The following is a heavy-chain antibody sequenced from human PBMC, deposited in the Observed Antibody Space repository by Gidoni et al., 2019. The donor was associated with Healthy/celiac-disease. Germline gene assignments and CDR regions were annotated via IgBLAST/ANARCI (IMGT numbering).Heavy chain of an antibody. CDR2: INAGNGNT. CDR1: GYTFTSYA. V-gene: IGHV1-3*01. Sequence: QVQLVQSGAEVKKPGASVTVSCKASGYTFTSYAMHWVRQAPGQRLEWMGWINAGNGNTKYSQKFQGRVTITRDTSASTAYMELSSLRSEDTAVYYCARGYSGYDSGDYWGQGTLVTVSS. J-gene: IGHJ4*02. D-gene: IGHD5-12*01. CDR3: ARGYSGYDSGDY.